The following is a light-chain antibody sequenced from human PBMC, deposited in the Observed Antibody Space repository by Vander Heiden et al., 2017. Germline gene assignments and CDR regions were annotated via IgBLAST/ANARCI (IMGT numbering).Light chain of an antibody. V-gene: IGKV1-33*01. CDR3: QQYENPPIT. CDR1: QDISNY. Sequence: DIQMTQSPSSLSASVGKRVTITCQSSQDISNYLNWYQQKPGKAPKRLIDDASNLETGVPSRVSGSGSGTDFTFTISSLQPEDIATYYGQQYENPPITFGQGTRLEIK. CDR2: DAS. J-gene: IGKJ5*01.